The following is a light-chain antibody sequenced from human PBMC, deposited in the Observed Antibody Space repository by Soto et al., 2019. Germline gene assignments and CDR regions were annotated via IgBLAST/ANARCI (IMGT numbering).Light chain of an antibody. J-gene: IGKJ5*01. CDR1: QSVSSSY. CDR3: QQYENSPIT. V-gene: IGKV3-20*01. Sequence: EIVLTQSPGILSLSSGGRATLSCRGSQSVSSSYLAWYQQKPGQAPRLLIYGASSRATGIPDRFSGTGSETDFTLTINRLEPEDFAVYYCQQYENSPITFGQGTRLEIK. CDR2: GAS.